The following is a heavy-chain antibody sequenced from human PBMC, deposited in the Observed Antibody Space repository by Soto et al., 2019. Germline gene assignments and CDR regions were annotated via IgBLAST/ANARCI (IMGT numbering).Heavy chain of an antibody. Sequence: GGSLRLSCAASGFTFSSYGMHWVRQAPGKGLEWVAVISYDGSNKYYADSVKGRFTISRDNSKNTLYLQMNSLRAEDTAVYYCAKDWRTMVRGVLDYWGQGTLVTVSS. V-gene: IGHV3-30*18. CDR2: ISYDGSNK. CDR3: AKDWRTMVRGVLDY. D-gene: IGHD3-10*01. CDR1: GFTFSSYG. J-gene: IGHJ4*02.